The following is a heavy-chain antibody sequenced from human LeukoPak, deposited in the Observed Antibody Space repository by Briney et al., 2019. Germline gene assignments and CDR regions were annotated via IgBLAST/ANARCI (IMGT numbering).Heavy chain of an antibody. J-gene: IGHJ4*02. V-gene: IGHV3-11*04. D-gene: IGHD3-22*01. CDR2: ISRSGSTK. Sequence: GGSLRLSCAASGFTFSDYNMRWIRQAPGKGLEWVSSISRSGSTKYYADSVKGRFTISRDNAKNSLFLQMNSLRAEDTAVYYCAREAIVLEEGGYYSGDYWGQGTLVTVSS. CDR1: GFTFSDYN. CDR3: AREAIVLEEGGYYSGDY.